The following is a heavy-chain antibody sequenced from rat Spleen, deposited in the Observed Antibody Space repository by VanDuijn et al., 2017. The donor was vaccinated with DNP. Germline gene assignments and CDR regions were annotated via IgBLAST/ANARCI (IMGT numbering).Heavy chain of an antibody. D-gene: IGHD1-1*01. CDR2: ISTSDSRT. Sequence: EVQLVESGGGFVQPGRSLKLSCLASGFSFSDYNMAWVRQAPKKGLEWVATISTSDSRTYYPDSVKGRFTISRDNAKSNLYLQMNSLKSEDTATYYCASTVVTLFDYWGQGVMVTVSS. CDR1: GFSFSDYN. CDR3: ASTVVTLFDY. J-gene: IGHJ2*01. V-gene: IGHV5S10*01.